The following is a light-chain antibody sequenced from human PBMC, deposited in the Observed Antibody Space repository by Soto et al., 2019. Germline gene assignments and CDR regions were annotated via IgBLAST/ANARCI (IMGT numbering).Light chain of an antibody. J-gene: IGLJ2*01. CDR3: SSFTLYNTVV. V-gene: IGLV2-14*01. CDR1: INDIGRFDF. CDR2: GVS. Sequence: QSALTQPASVSGSPGQSITISCAGTINDIGRFDFVSWYRQHPGEAPKLILYGVSDRPSGVSDRFSGSKSGDTASLTISRLQTEDEAHYYCSSFTLYNTVVFGGGTKLTVL.